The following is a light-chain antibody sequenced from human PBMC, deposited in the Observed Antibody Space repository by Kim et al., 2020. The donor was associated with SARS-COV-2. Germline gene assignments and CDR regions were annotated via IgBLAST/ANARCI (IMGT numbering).Light chain of an antibody. Sequence: RVTISCTRGSSRIGAGYDVHWYQHLPGTAPKLLIYVNTNRPSGVPDRFSGSKSGTSASLAITGLQAEDEADYYCQSYDSSLSGVVFGGGTQLTVL. CDR2: VNT. J-gene: IGLJ2*01. V-gene: IGLV1-40*01. CDR3: QSYDSSLSGVV. CDR1: SSRIGAGYD.